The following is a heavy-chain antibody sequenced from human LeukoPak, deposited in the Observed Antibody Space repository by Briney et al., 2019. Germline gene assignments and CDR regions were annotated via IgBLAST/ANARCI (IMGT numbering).Heavy chain of an antibody. D-gene: IGHD4-17*01. V-gene: IGHV4-59*11. CDR2: ISYIGST. J-gene: IGHJ3*02. Sequence: SETLSLICAVSTDSFSSHYWTWIRQPPGKGLEWIGYISYIGSTNYNPSLKSRVTISIDTSKNQFSLKLSSVTAADTAVYYCARDLVTVTKGFDIWGQGTMVSVSS. CDR3: ARDLVTVTKGFDI. CDR1: TDSFSSHY.